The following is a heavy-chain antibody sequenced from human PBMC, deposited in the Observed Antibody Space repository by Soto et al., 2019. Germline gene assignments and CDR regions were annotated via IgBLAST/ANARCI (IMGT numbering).Heavy chain of an antibody. Sequence: GGSLRLSCVGSGFTFSSNWMTWVRQAPGKGLEWVGNIRQDGSEKNYVDSVKGRFTISRDNAKNSLYLQMNSLRAEDTAVYYFAREIAVARCAIYFDY. CDR2: IRQDGSEK. CDR1: GFTFSSNW. CDR3: AREIAVARCAIYFDY. J-gene: IGHJ4*01. V-gene: IGHV3-7*04. D-gene: IGHD2-2*01.